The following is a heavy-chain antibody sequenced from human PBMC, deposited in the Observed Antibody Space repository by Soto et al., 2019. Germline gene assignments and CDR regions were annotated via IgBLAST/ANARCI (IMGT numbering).Heavy chain of an antibody. V-gene: IGHV6-1*01. CDR2: TYYRSRWYN. J-gene: IGHJ6*03. Sequence: SQTLSLTCAISGDSVSSNSAAWNWIRLSPSRGLEWLARTYYRSRWYNDYAVSVRSRITVNPDTSKNQFSLQLTSVTPEDTAVYYCAGTTSHQWYYMDVWGKGTTVIVSS. CDR3: AGTTSHQWYYMDV. CDR1: GDSVSSNSAA. D-gene: IGHD1-7*01.